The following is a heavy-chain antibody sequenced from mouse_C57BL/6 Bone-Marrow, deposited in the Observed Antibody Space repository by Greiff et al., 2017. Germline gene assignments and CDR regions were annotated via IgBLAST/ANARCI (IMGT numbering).Heavy chain of an antibody. Sequence: EVKLMESGGDLVKPGGSLKLSCAASGFTFSSYGMSWVRQTPDKRLEWVATISSGGSYTYYPDSVKGRFTISRDNAKNTLYLHMSSLKSEDTAMYYCARQRTGYYFDYWGQGTTLTVSS. J-gene: IGHJ2*01. CDR1: GFTFSSYG. D-gene: IGHD4-1*01. V-gene: IGHV5-6*01. CDR2: ISSGGSYT. CDR3: ARQRTGYYFDY.